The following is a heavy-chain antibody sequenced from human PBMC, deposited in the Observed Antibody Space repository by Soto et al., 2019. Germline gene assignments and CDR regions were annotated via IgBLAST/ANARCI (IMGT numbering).Heavy chain of an antibody. CDR1: GFTFSSYG. J-gene: IGHJ5*02. Sequence: VGFLILSCAPSGFTFSSYGMSLARPAPREGLEWVSAINTNGGSTFYADSVKGRFTISRDNSKNTLYLQMNSLRAEDTAVYYCAKGFYDSSGNHPHWFDPWGQGTLVSVSA. V-gene: IGHV3-23*01. D-gene: IGHD3-22*01. CDR2: INTNGGST. CDR3: AKGFYDSSGNHPHWFDP.